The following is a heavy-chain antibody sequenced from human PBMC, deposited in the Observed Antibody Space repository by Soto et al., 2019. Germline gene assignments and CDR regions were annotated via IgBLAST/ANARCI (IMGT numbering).Heavy chain of an antibody. Sequence: PGGSLRLSCAASGFTFSSYAMSWVRQAPGKGLEWVSAISGSGGSTYYADSVKGWFTISRDNSKNTLYLQMDSLRAEDTAVYYCAKTNPFAVGEFSGSSDYYYYGLDVWGQGTTVTVSS. CDR1: GFTFSSYA. J-gene: IGHJ6*02. V-gene: IGHV3-23*01. CDR3: AKTNPFAVGEFSGSSDYYYYGLDV. CDR2: ISGSGGST. D-gene: IGHD1-26*01.